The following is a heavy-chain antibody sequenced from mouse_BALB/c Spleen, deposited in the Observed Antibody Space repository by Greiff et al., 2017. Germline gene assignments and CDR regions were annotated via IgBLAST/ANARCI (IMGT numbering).Heavy chain of an antibody. CDR3: AREGGLRGAY. Sequence: VQLQQSGPELVKPGASVKISCKASGYAFSSSWMNWVKQRPGQGLEWIGRIYPGDGDTNYNGKFKGKATLTADKSSSTAYMQLSSLTSVDSAVYFYAREGGLRGAYWGQGTLVTVSA. CDR2: IYPGDGDT. CDR1: GYAFSSSW. D-gene: IGHD2-4*01. V-gene: IGHV1-82*01. J-gene: IGHJ3*01.